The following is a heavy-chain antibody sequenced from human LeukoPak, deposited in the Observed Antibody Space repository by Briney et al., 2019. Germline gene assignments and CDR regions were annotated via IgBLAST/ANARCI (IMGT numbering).Heavy chain of an antibody. J-gene: IGHJ5*02. CDR2: INPSGGST. CDR3: ATERITIFGVGKTNWFDP. Sequence: GASVKVSCKASGYTFTDYYMHWVRQAPGQGLEWMGIINPSGGSTSYAQKFQGRVTMTRDTSTSTVYMELSSLRSEDTAVYYCATERITIFGVGKTNWFDPWGQGTLVTVSS. D-gene: IGHD3-3*01. V-gene: IGHV1-46*01. CDR1: GYTFTDYY.